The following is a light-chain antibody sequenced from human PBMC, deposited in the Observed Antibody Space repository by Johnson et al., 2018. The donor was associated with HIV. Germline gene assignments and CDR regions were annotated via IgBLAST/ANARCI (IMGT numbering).Light chain of an antibody. CDR1: SSNVGSSF. CDR2: DND. Sequence: QSVLTQPPSVSAAPGQRVSISCSGSSSNVGSSFVSWYRQVPGTAPKLLIYDNDKRPSGIPDRFSGSKSGASATLDITGLQTGDEADYYCGTWDNSLNVYVFGTGTKVTVL. V-gene: IGLV1-51*01. CDR3: GTWDNSLNVYV. J-gene: IGLJ1*01.